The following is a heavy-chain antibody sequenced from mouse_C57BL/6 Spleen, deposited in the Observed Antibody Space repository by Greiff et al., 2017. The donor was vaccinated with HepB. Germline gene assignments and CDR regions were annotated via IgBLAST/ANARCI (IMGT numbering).Heavy chain of an antibody. D-gene: IGHD2-14*01. Sequence: QVQLQQSGPGLVQPSQSLSITCTVSGFSLTSYGVHWVRQSPGKGLEWLGVIWRGGSTDYNAAFISRLSISKDNSKSQVFFKMNSLQADDTAIYYCAREVRRAMDYWGQGTSVTVSS. V-gene: IGHV2-2*01. CDR3: AREVRRAMDY. J-gene: IGHJ4*01. CDR2: IWRGGST. CDR1: GFSLTSYG.